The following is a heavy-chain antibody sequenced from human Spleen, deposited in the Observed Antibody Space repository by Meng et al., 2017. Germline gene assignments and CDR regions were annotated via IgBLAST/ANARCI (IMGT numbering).Heavy chain of an antibody. Sequence: GSLRLSCAVYGGSFSGYYWSWIRQPPGKGLEWIGEINHSGSTNYNPSLKSRVTISVDTSKNQFSLKLSSVTAADTAVYYCARSYSSRTWAYYYGMDVWGQGTTVTVSS. D-gene: IGHD6-13*01. CDR1: GGSFSGYY. CDR3: ARSYSSRTWAYYYGMDV. J-gene: IGHJ6*02. V-gene: IGHV4-34*01. CDR2: INHSGST.